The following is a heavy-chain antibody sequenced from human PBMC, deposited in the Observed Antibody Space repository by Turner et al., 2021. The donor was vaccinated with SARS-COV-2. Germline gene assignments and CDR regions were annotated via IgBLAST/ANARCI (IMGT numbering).Heavy chain of an antibody. CDR1: GGSISSSRYY. D-gene: IGHD1-26*01. Sequence: QLQLQQSGPGLVTPSETLSLTCSVSGGSISSSRYYWGWIRQPPGKGLEWIGSIYYSGSTYYNPSLKSRVTISVDTSKNQFSLKLSSVTAADTAVYYCAGEVVVLTTTHYGMDVWGQGTTVTVSS. CDR3: AGEVVVLTTTHYGMDV. CDR2: IYYSGST. V-gene: IGHV4-39*01. J-gene: IGHJ6*02.